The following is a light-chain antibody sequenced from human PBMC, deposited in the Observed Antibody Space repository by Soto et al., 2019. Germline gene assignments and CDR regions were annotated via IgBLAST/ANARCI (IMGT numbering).Light chain of an antibody. Sequence: DIQMTQSPSTLYASVGDRVTITCRARQSISSWLAWYQQKPGKAPKLLIYDASSLESGVPSRFSGSGSGTEFTLTISSLQPDDFATYYCQQYNSYSTFGPGTKVDIK. CDR1: QSISSW. J-gene: IGKJ3*01. CDR3: QQYNSYST. CDR2: DAS. V-gene: IGKV1-5*01.